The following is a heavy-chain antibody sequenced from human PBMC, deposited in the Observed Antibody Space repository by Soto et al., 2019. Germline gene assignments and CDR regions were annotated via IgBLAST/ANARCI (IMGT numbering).Heavy chain of an antibody. J-gene: IGHJ5*02. V-gene: IGHV1-2*02. CDR3: ARARPPFNWFDR. D-gene: IGHD6-6*01. CDR2: INLNSGDT. Sequence: ASVKVSCKASGYTFTDYYMEWVRQAPGQGLEWMGWINLNSGDTNFAQQFQGRVTMTRDTSITTAYMDLTRLISDDTAVCYCARARPPFNWFDRWGQGTLVTVSS. CDR1: GYTFTDYY.